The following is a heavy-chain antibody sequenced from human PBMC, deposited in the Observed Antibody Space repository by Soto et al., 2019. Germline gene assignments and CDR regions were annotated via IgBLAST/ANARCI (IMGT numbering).Heavy chain of an antibody. J-gene: IGHJ5*02. D-gene: IGHD2-15*01. Sequence: WASVKVSCKASGYTFTSYDINWVRQATGQGLEWMGWMNPNSGNTGYAQKFQGRVTMTRNTSISTAYMELSSLRSEDTAVYYCARESGYCSGGSCEGYWFDPWGQGTLVTVSS. CDR2: MNPNSGNT. V-gene: IGHV1-8*01. CDR3: ARESGYCSGGSCEGYWFDP. CDR1: GYTFTSYD.